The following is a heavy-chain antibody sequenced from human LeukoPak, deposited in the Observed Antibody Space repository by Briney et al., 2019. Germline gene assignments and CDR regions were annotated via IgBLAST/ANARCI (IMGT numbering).Heavy chain of an antibody. J-gene: IGHJ4*02. CDR2: IHYSGST. D-gene: IGHD5-12*01. V-gene: IGHV4-59*01. CDR1: GGSISSYY. Sequence: SETLSLTCTVSGGSISSYYWSWIRQPPGKGLEWIGYIHYSGSTNYNPSLKSRVTISVDTSKNQFSLKLTSVTAADTAVYYCARTKYSGYDDYWGQGTLVTVSS. CDR3: ARTKYSGYDDY.